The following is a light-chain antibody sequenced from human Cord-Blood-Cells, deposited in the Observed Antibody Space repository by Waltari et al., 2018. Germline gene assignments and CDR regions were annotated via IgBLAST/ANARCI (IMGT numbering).Light chain of an antibody. CDR2: DVS. V-gene: IGLV2-14*01. CDR1: SSDVGGYNY. J-gene: IGLJ3*02. CDR3: SSYTSSSTWV. Sequence: QSALTQPASVSGSPGQSITISCTGTSSDVGGYNYVSWYQQHPGKAPKLMIYDVSKRPSGFSNRFSGSKSGNTASLTISGLQAEDGADYYCSSYTSSSTWVFGGGTKLTVL.